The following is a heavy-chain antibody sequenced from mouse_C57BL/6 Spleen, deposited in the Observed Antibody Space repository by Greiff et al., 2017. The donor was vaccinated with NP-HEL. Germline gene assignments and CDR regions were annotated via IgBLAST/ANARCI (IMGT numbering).Heavy chain of an antibody. CDR1: GYAFTNYL. CDR2: INPGSGGT. V-gene: IGHV1-54*01. CDR3: ARCDSAFDY. Sequence: VQLVESGAELVRPGPSVKVSCKASGYAFTNYLIEWVKQRPGQGLEWIGVINPGSGGTNYNEKFKGKATLTADKSSSTAYMQLSSLTSEDSAVYFCARCDSAFDYWGQGTTLTVSS. J-gene: IGHJ2*01. D-gene: IGHD2-12*01.